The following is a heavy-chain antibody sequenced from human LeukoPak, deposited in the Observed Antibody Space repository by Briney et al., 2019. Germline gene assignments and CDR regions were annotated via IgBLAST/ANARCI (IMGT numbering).Heavy chain of an antibody. CDR3: AKDGRAGTWYGSHLDY. V-gene: IGHV3-30*02. D-gene: IGHD6-13*01. CDR1: GFTFSNYG. J-gene: IGHJ4*02. CDR2: IRYDGSNE. Sequence: PGGSLRLSCAASGFTFSNYGMYWVRQAPGKGLEWVAFIRYDGSNEYYVDSVKGRFTISRDNSENTLYLQMNSLRVEDTALYYCAKDGRAGTWYGSHLDYWGQGTLVTVSS.